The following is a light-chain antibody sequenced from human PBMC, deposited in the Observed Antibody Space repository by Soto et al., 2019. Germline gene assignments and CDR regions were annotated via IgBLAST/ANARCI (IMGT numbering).Light chain of an antibody. CDR3: QQYGSSSPIT. V-gene: IGKV3-20*01. J-gene: IGKJ5*01. CDR1: QSVSSNY. CDR2: DAS. Sequence: EIVLTQSPGTLSLSPGERATLSCRASQSVSSNYLAWYQQKPGQAPSLLIYDASSRATGIPDRFSGSGSGTDFTLTISRLEPEDFAMYYCQQYGSSSPITFGQGTLLEIE.